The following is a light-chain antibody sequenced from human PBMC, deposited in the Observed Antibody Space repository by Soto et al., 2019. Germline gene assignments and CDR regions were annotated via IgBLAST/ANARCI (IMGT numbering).Light chain of an antibody. CDR1: SSDIGAYNF. CDR2: DVN. Sequence: QLVLTQPASVSGSPGQSITISCTGTSSDIGAYNFVSWYQQHPGKAPKLMLYDVNIRPSGVSNRFSDSKSGNTASLTISGLQAEDEADYYCTSWTTSTTMIFGGGTQLTVL. CDR3: TSWTTSTTMI. V-gene: IGLV2-14*03. J-gene: IGLJ2*01.